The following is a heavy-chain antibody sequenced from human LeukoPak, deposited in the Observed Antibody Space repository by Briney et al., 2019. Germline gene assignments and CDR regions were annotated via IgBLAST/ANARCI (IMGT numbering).Heavy chain of an antibody. J-gene: IGHJ4*02. CDR3: ARALGRVEDYFDY. CDR2: IKQDGSEK. D-gene: IGHD2-15*01. CDR1: GFTFSSYS. V-gene: IGHV3-7*01. Sequence: GGSLRLSCAASGFTFSSYSMNWVRQAPGKGLEWVANIKQDGSEKYYVDSVKGRFTISRDNAKNSLYLQMNSLRAEDRAVYYCARALGRVEDYFDYWGQGTLVTVSS.